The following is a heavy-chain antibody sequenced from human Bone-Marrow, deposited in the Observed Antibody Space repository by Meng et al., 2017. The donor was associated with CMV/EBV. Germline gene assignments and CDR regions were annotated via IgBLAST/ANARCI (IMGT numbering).Heavy chain of an antibody. Sequence: SETLSLTCTVSGGSISSSSYYWGWIRQPPGKGLEWIGSFYYSGSTYYNPSLESRVTISVDTSKTQFSLKLSSVTAADTAVYYCARALTYYDFWSGYSPNYFDYWGQGTLVTVSS. CDR2: FYYSGST. D-gene: IGHD3-3*01. J-gene: IGHJ4*02. V-gene: IGHV4-39*01. CDR1: GGSISSSSYY. CDR3: ARALTYYDFWSGYSPNYFDY.